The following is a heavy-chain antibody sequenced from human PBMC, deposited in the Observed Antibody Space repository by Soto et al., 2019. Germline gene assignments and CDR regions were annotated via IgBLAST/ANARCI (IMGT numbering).Heavy chain of an antibody. CDR2: ISYDGSNK. J-gene: IGHJ6*02. V-gene: IGHV3-30*18. CDR3: AKEGGYYGSGSYSVGENYYGMDV. D-gene: IGHD3-10*01. Sequence: QVQLVESGGGVVQPGRSLRLSCAASGFTFSSYGMHWVRQAPGKGLEWVAVISYDGSNKYYADSVKGRFTISRDNSKKQLYLQMNSRRAEDTAVYYCAKEGGYYGSGSYSVGENYYGMDVWGQGTTVTVSS. CDR1: GFTFSSYG.